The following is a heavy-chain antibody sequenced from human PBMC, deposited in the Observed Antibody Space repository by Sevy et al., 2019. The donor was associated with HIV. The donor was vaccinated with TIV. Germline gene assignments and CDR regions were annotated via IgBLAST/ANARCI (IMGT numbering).Heavy chain of an antibody. CDR2: LSFGCGKI. CDR1: GFAFYDYS. CDR3: AREGCTRPHDY. J-gene: IGHJ4*02. V-gene: IGHV3-23*01. D-gene: IGHD2-8*01. Sequence: GGSLRLSCAASGFAFYDYSMSWIRQAPGKGLEWVATLSFGCGKINYAESVKGRLTISRDNSKNSFYLQMDNLRVEDTALYYCAREGCTRPHDYWGQGTRVTVSS.